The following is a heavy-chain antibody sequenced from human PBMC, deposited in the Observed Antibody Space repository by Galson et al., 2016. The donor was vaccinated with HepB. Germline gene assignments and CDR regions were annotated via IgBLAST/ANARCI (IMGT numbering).Heavy chain of an antibody. D-gene: IGHD4-17*01. CDR3: ARGDNPDYGDYASAYYYMDG. Sequence: LSLTCAVYGGSFSGYYWSWIRQPPGKGLEWIGEINHSGSTNYNPSLKSRVTISVDTSKNQFPLKLSSVTAADTAVYYCARGDNPDYGDYASAYYYMDGWGKGTTVTVSS. CDR1: GGSFSGYY. V-gene: IGHV4-34*01. CDR2: INHSGST. J-gene: IGHJ6*03.